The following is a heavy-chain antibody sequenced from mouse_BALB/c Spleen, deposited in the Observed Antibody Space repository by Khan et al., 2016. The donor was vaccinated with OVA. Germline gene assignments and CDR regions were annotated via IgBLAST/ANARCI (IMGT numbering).Heavy chain of an antibody. CDR1: GDSITTGY. D-gene: IGHD2-14*01. Sequence: EVQLQESGPSLVKPSQTLSLTCSVTGDSITTGYWNWIRKFPGNKLEYMGYIIYSGYTYYNPSLKSRISITRTPSNNQYYLQFNSVTDEDTATYYRASSTYRYAFVYWGQGTLVTVSA. V-gene: IGHV3-8*02. CDR2: IIYSGYT. CDR3: ASSTYRYAFVY. J-gene: IGHJ3*01.